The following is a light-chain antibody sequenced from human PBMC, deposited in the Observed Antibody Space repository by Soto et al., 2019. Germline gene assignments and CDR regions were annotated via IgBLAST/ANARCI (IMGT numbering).Light chain of an antibody. CDR3: PHYGSSPPLT. CDR1: QSVSSSY. CDR2: GAS. V-gene: IGKV3-20*01. J-gene: IGKJ4*01. Sequence: EIVLTQSPGTLSLSPGERATLSCRTSQSVSSSYIAWYQQRPGQAPRLLIYGASKRATDIPDTFSGSGSGTDFTLTISRLEPEDFAVYYCPHYGSSPPLTFGGGTKVEIK.